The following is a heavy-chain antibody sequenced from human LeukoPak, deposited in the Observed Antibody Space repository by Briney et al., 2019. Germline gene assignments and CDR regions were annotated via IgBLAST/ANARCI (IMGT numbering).Heavy chain of an antibody. CDR2: IIPFLGEV. D-gene: IGHD5-12*01. Sequence: ASVKVSCKAFGATLNFGHAFIWARQAPGQGLQWMGRIIPFLGEVNYAQNFQGRVSFTADKSTATMYMEMKSLRLDDTAIYYCSPCGHAYDWFGPWGQGTLVTVSS. CDR1: GATLNFGHA. CDR3: SPCGHAYDWFGP. V-gene: IGHV1-69*04. J-gene: IGHJ5*02.